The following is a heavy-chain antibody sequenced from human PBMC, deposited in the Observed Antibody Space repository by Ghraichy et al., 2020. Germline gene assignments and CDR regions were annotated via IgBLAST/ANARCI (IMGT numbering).Heavy chain of an antibody. Sequence: GGSLTLSCAASGFTFSSYWMHWVRQAPGKGLVWVSRIKSDGITTNYADSVSGRFTISRDDAKNTMFLQMNSLRAEDTAVYYCARGFGGNYNWFDFWGQGILVTVSS. CDR2: IKSDGITT. V-gene: IGHV3-74*01. CDR3: ARGFGGNYNWFDF. CDR1: GFTFSSYW. J-gene: IGHJ5*01. D-gene: IGHD4-23*01.